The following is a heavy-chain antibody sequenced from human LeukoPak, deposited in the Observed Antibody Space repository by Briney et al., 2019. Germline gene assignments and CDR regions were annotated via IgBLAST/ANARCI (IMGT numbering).Heavy chain of an antibody. CDR1: NGSISTYY. V-gene: IGHV4-59*08. CDR3: ARHGGTLDYFDS. D-gene: IGHD1-26*01. Sequence: SETLSLTCSVSNGSISTYYWRWIRQSPGKGLEWTGYIYYGGTTSYNPSLKRRVTISVHSPKNHFSLRLTSLTAADTALYYCARHGGTLDYFDSWGPGSLVIVSS. J-gene: IGHJ4*02. CDR2: IYYGGTT.